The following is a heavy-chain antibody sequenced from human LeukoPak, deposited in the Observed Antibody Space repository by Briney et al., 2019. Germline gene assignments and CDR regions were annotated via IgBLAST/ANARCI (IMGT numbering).Heavy chain of an antibody. CDR1: VFTFSNYG. J-gene: IGHJ4*02. D-gene: IGHD3-10*01. CDR3: AKAAGFMVRGVISDY. CDR2: ISGSSSST. Sequence: PGGSLRLSCAASVFTFSNYGMSWVRQAPGMGLEWVSAISGSSSSTYYAGSVKHRFTLSKDNSKTTLYLQMNSLRAEDTAVYYCAKAAGFMVRGVISDYWGQGTLVTVSS. V-gene: IGHV3-23*01.